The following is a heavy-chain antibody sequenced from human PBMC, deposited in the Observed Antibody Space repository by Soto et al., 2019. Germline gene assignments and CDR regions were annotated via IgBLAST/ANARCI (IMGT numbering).Heavy chain of an antibody. D-gene: IGHD3-10*01. CDR2: IYLSGAT. V-gene: IGHV4-4*02. Sequence: PSETLSLTCTVSGGSISSSDNWWSWVRQPPGKGLEWIGEIYLSGATNYNPSLKSRVSMSIDKSKNHFSLTMTSVTAADTAVYYCARFDAEFYYYGLDVWGQGTTVTVSS. J-gene: IGHJ6*02. CDR3: ARFDAEFYYYGLDV. CDR1: GGSISSSDNW.